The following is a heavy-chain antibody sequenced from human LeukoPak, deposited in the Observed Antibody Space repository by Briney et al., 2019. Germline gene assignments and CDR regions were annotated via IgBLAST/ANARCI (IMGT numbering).Heavy chain of an antibody. J-gene: IGHJ4*02. D-gene: IGHD4-17*01. CDR2: ISGSGGST. CDR1: GFTFSSYA. V-gene: IGHV3-23*01. Sequence: PGGSLRLSCAASGFTFSSYAMSWVRQAPGKGLEWVSAISGSGGSTYYADSVKGRSTISRDNSKNTLYLQMNSLRAEDTAVYYCAKDWANDYGDYVPFFDYWGQGTLVTVSS. CDR3: AKDWANDYGDYVPFFDY.